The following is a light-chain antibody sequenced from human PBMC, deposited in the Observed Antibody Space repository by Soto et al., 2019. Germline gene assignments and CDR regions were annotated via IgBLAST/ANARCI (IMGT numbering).Light chain of an antibody. J-gene: IGKJ1*01. CDR3: QQYNNWPWT. V-gene: IGKV3-15*01. Sequence: EIVLTQSPATLSLSPGGRATLSCRASQSISDTLAWYQQKPGQAPRXLIYGASTRAPGFPARFSGSGSGTDLTITISSLQSEDGEVYEGQQYNNWPWTFGQGTKVDNK. CDR1: QSISDT. CDR2: GAS.